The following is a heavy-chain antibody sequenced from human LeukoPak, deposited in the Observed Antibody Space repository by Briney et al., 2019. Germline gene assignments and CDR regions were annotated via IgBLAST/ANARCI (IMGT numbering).Heavy chain of an antibody. CDR2: FSGSGGST. V-gene: IGHV3-23*01. D-gene: IGHD4-17*01. CDR3: AKRDYGDYGIDY. J-gene: IGHJ4*02. CDR1: GFTFISYA. Sequence: RGGSLRLSCAASGFTFISYALSWVGQAQGKGLEWVSAFSGSGGSTYYADSLKGGFTISRDNSKNTLYLQMNSLRAEDTAVYYCAKRDYGDYGIDYWGQGTLVTVSP.